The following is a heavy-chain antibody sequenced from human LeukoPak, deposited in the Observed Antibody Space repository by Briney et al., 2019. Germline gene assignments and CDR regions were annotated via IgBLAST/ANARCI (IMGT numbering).Heavy chain of an antibody. Sequence: SETLSLTCAVYGGSFSSGGYGGGGLRRPPGRGRGGMGYIYHRGSTYYNPYLKRRVTISVDRSQNQFSLKLSSVTAEDTAVYYCARVGYCSSTSCYRTDWPYYYYYMDVWGKGTTVTVSS. CDR3: ARVGYCSSTSCYRTDWPYYYYYMDV. CDR1: GGSFSSGGYG. J-gene: IGHJ6*03. V-gene: IGHV4-30-2*01. CDR2: IYHRGST. D-gene: IGHD2-2*02.